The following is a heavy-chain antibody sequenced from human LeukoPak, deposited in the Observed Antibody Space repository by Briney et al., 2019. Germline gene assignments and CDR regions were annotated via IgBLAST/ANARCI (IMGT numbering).Heavy chain of an antibody. J-gene: IGHJ3*02. V-gene: IGHV3-11*04. D-gene: IGHD3-3*02. CDR2: ISSSGSTI. CDR3: ARAASIFGVPIRAFDI. CDR1: GFTFSDYY. Sequence: PGGSLRLSCAASGFTFSDYYMSWIRQAPGKGLEWVSYISSSGSTIYYADSVKGRFTISRDNAKNSLYLQMNSLRAEDTAVYYCARAASIFGVPIRAFDIWGQGTMVTVSS.